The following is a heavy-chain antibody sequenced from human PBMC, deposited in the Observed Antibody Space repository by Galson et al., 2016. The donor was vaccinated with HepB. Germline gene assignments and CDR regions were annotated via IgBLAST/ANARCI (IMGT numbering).Heavy chain of an antibody. CDR1: GFSLSTSGMS. J-gene: IGHJ6*02. CDR3: ARILQIPPRRGEYDYYGMDV. Sequence: PALVQPTQTLTLTCTFSGFSLSTSGMSVTWIRQPPGKALEWLALIDWDDDKYYHTPLETRLDISKDTSKNQVVLTITNMDPGDTATYYCARILQIPPRRGEYDYYGMDVWGQGTTLTVS. V-gene: IGHV2-70*01. CDR2: IDWDDDK. D-gene: IGHD3-10*01.